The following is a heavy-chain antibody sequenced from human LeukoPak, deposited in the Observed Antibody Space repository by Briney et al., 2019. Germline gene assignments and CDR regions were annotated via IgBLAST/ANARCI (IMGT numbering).Heavy chain of an antibody. D-gene: IGHD3-22*01. CDR1: GFTVSSNY. J-gene: IGHJ4*02. V-gene: IGHV3-66*01. Sequence: PGTSLRLSCAASGFTVSSNYMSWVRQAPGKGLEWVSVIYSGGSTYYADSVKGRFTISRDNSKNTLYLQMNSLRAEDTAVYYCASGGDPYYYDSSGTPYYFDYWGQGTLVTVSS. CDR3: ASGGDPYYYDSSGTPYYFDY. CDR2: IYSGGST.